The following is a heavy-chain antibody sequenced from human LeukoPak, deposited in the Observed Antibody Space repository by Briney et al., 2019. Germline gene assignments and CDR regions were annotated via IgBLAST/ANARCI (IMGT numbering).Heavy chain of an antibody. D-gene: IGHD3-10*01. V-gene: IGHV4-34*01. CDR2: INHSGST. J-gene: IGHJ5*02. Sequence: SETLSLTCAVYGGSFSGYYWSWIRQPPGKGLEWIGEINHSGSTNCNPSLKSRVTTSVDTSKNQFSLKLSSVTAADTAVYYCARGSYYYGSGTKYNWFDPWGQGTLVTVSS. CDR1: GGSFSGYY. CDR3: ARGSYYYGSGTKYNWFDP.